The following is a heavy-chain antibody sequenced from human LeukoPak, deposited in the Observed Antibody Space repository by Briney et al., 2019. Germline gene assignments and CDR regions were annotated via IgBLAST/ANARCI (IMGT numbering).Heavy chain of an antibody. D-gene: IGHD4-23*01. CDR3: ARKTVVGSYFDY. V-gene: IGHV3-7*03. Sequence: GGSLRLSCAASGFTFSAYWMSWVRQAPGKGLEWVANIKQDGSDKDYVDSVKGRFTISRDNAKNSLYLQMNSLRAEDTAAYYCARKTVVGSYFDYWGQGTPVTVSS. J-gene: IGHJ4*02. CDR2: IKQDGSDK. CDR1: GFTFSAYW.